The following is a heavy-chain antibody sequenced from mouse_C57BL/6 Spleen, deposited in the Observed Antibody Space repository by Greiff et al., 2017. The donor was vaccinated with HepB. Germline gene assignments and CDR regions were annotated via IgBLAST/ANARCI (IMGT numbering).Heavy chain of an antibody. CDR3: ARGGLLRGAMDY. Sequence: VHLVESGAELARPGASVKLSCKASGYTFTSYGISWVKQRTGQGLEWIGEIYPRSGNTYYNEKFKGKATLTADKSSSTAYMELRSLTSEDSAVYFCARGGLLRGAMDYWGQGTSVTVSS. V-gene: IGHV1-81*01. CDR1: GYTFTSYG. CDR2: IYPRSGNT. D-gene: IGHD1-1*01. J-gene: IGHJ4*01.